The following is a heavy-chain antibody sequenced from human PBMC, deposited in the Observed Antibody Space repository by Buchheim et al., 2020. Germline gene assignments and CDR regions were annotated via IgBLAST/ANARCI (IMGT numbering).Heavy chain of an antibody. CDR3: ARFLTGYYKEFTIFDY. CDR1: GLTFSSLA. CDR2: ISGSGGST. Sequence: EVQLLESGGGLVQPGGSLRLSCEASGLTFSSLAMSWVAQPPGRGLEWVSAISGSGGSTYYADSVKGGFTTPRDNPKNPLYLQMNSLRAEDTAVYYCARFLTGYYKEFTIFDYWGQGTL. D-gene: IGHD3-9*01. V-gene: IGHV3-23*01. J-gene: IGHJ4*02.